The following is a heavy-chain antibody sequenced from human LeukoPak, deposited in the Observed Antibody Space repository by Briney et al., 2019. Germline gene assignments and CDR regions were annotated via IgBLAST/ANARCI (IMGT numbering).Heavy chain of an antibody. CDR1: GFTFSSYG. J-gene: IGHJ2*01. Sequence: GGSLRLSCAASGFTFSSYGMHWVRQAPGKGLEWVAFIRYDGSNKYYADSVKGRFTISRDNSKNTLYLQMNSLRAEDTAVYYCVKDAGVPSYWYFDLWGRGTLVTVSS. CDR3: VKDAGVPSYWYFDL. CDR2: IRYDGSNK. V-gene: IGHV3-30*02. D-gene: IGHD3-10*01.